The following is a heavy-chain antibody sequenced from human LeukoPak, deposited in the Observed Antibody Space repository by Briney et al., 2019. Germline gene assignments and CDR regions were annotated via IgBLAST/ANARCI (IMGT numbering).Heavy chain of an antibody. CDR3: AKSTFCSGGGCSVFDY. J-gene: IGHJ4*02. D-gene: IGHD2-15*01. CDR1: GFTFSSYA. CDR2: VTASGGST. Sequence: GGSLRLSCAASGFTFSSYAMSWVRQAPGKGLEWVSAVTASGGSTYYADSVKGRFTISRDNSKNTLYLQMNSLRAEDTAVYYCAKSTFCSGGGCSVFDYWGQGALVTVSS. V-gene: IGHV3-23*01.